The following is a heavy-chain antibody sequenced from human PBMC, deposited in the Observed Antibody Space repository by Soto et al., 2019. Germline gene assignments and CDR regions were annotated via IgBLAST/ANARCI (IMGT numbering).Heavy chain of an antibody. CDR3: ARDLGNNYGSFAY. J-gene: IGHJ4*02. CDR1: GFTSSNYA. V-gene: IGHV3-30-3*01. Sequence: PGGSLRLSCVASGFTSSNYAMNWVRQAPGKGLEWVAVISYDGSNKYYADSVKGRITISRDNSRNTLYLQMNNLRAEDTAMYYCARDLGNNYGSFAYWGQGTLVTVSS. CDR2: ISYDGSNK. D-gene: IGHD4-17*01.